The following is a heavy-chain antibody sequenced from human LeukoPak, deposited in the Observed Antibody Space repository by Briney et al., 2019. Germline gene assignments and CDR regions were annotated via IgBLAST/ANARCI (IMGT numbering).Heavy chain of an antibody. CDR2: ISSSGSTI. J-gene: IGHJ5*02. CDR1: GFTFSDYY. Sequence: GGSLRPSCAASGFTFSDYYMSWIRQAPGKGLEWVSYISSSGSTIYYADSVKGRFTISRDNAKNSLYLQMNSLRAEDTAVYYCAGSYYGSPPDWFDPWGQGTLVTVSS. V-gene: IGHV3-11*01. CDR3: AGSYYGSPPDWFDP. D-gene: IGHD3-10*01.